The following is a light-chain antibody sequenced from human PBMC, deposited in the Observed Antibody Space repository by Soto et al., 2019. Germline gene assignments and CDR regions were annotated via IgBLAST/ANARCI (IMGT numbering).Light chain of an antibody. CDR3: CSSVGSPHWV. V-gene: IGLV2-23*02. CDR1: SSDVGICNC. CDR2: EVN. J-gene: IGLJ3*02. Sequence: QSALTQPASVSGSPGQSITISCTGTSSDVGICNCVSWYQQHPGKAPTLMIYEVNKRPSVVSNRFSGSKSGNTASLTISGLQAEDEADYCCCSSVGSPHWVFGGGTKLTVL.